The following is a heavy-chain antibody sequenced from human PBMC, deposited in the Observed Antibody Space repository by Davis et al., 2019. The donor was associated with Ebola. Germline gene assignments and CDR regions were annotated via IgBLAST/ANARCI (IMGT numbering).Heavy chain of an antibody. CDR2: INHSGST. CDR1: GGSFSGHY. Sequence: SETLSLTCAVYGGSFSGHYWSWIRQPPGKGLEWIGEINHSGSTNYNPSLKSRVTISVDTSKNQFSLKLSSVTAADTAVYYCARALGYCSSTSCYSGWFDPWGQGTLVTVSS. V-gene: IGHV4-34*01. J-gene: IGHJ5*02. D-gene: IGHD2-2*01. CDR3: ARALGYCSSTSCYSGWFDP.